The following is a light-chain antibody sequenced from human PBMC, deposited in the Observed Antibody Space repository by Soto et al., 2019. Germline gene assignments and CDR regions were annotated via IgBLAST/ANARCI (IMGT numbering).Light chain of an antibody. CDR2: DVS. J-gene: IGLJ2*01. V-gene: IGLV2-14*01. CDR3: SSYTSSSTLDVV. Sequence: QSALTQPASVSGSPGQSITISCTGTSSDVGGYNYVSWYQQHPGKAPKLMIYDVSNRPSGVSNRVSGSNSGNTPSLTICGFQAEDEVDYYCSSYTSSSTLDVVLGGGTKVTV. CDR1: SSDVGGYNY.